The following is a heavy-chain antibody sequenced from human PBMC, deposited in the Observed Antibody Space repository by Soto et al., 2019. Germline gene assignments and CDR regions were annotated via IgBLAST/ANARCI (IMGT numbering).Heavy chain of an antibody. J-gene: IGHJ3*02. CDR3: AREIFGVIISGGRDAFDI. CDR1: GGTFRTYA. D-gene: IGHD3-3*01. CDR2: IIPIFGTA. Sequence: QVQLVQSGAEVKKPGSSVKVSCKASGGTFRTYAISWVRQAPGQGLEWMGGIIPIFGTAKYAQKFQGRVTITADESTSTAYMELSSLRSEDTAVYYCAREIFGVIISGGRDAFDIWGQGTMVTVSS. V-gene: IGHV1-69*01.